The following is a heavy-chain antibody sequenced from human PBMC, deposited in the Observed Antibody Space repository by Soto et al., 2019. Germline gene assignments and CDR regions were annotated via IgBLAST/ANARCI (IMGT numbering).Heavy chain of an antibody. Sequence: GGSLRLSCAASGLTFSNYAMSWVRQAPGKELEWVSTISSSSASTDYADSVKGRFTISRDNSQNTLNLQMNSLRAEDTAIYYCAKNQHAMAHDYWGPGTLVTVSS. CDR2: ISSSSAST. J-gene: IGHJ4*02. CDR3: AKNQHAMAHDY. CDR1: GLTFSNYA. V-gene: IGHV3-23*01. D-gene: IGHD2-8*01.